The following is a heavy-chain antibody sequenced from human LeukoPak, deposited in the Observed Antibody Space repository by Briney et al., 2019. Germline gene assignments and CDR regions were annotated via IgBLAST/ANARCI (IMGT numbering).Heavy chain of an antibody. D-gene: IGHD4-11*01. Sequence: SETLSLTCTVSGGSISSSSYYWGWIRQPPGKGLEWIGSIYYSGSTYYNPSLKSRVTISVDTSKNQFSLKLSSVTAADTAVYYCARAKKNMTTVIDYWGQGTLVTVSS. CDR1: GGSISSSSYY. CDR2: IYYSGST. CDR3: ARAKKNMTTVIDY. V-gene: IGHV4-39*07. J-gene: IGHJ4*02.